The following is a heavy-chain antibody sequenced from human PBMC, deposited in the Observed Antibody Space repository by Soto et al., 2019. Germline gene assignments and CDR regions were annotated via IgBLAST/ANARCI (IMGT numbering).Heavy chain of an antibody. Sequence: SETLSLTCTVSGGSISSYYWSWIRQPPGKGLEWIGYIYYSGSTNYNPSLKSRVTISVDTSKNQFSLKLSSVTAADTAVYYCARDLYDYVWGSYRPWAFDIWGQGTMVTVSS. D-gene: IGHD3-16*02. CDR1: GGSISSYY. V-gene: IGHV4-59*01. CDR3: ARDLYDYVWGSYRPWAFDI. CDR2: IYYSGST. J-gene: IGHJ3*02.